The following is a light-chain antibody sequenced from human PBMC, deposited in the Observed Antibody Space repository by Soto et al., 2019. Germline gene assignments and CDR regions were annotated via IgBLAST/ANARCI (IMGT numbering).Light chain of an antibody. J-gene: IGKJ1*01. CDR3: QQYGSSRT. CDR1: QSVNNNY. CDR2: GST. Sequence: EIVLTQSPGTLSLSPGERATLSCRASQSVNNNYLAWYQQKPGQAPRLLIYGSTSRATGIPDRFSGSGSGTDFTLTISRVEPEDFAVYYCQQYGSSRTFGQGTKVEVK. V-gene: IGKV3-20*01.